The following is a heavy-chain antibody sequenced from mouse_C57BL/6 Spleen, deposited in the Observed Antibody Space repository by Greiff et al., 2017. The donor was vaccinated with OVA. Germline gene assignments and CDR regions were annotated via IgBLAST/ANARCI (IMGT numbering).Heavy chain of an antibody. CDR2: IWSDGST. J-gene: IGHJ3*01. CDR1: GFSLTSYG. V-gene: IGHV2-6-1*01. D-gene: IGHD2-5*01. Sequence: VQLQQSGPGLVAPSQSLSITCTVSGFSLTSYGVHWVRQPPGKGLEWLVVIWSDGSTTYNSALKSRLSISKDNSKSQVFLKMNSLQTDDTAMYYCARQHYSNGAWFAYWGQGTLVTVSA. CDR3: ARQHYSNGAWFAY.